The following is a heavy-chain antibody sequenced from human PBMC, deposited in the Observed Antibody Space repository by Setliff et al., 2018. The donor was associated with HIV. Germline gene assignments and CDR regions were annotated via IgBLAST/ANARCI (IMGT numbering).Heavy chain of an antibody. CDR2: TIPMYGTA. J-gene: IGHJ6*03. CDR3: ARGGSGNYCPYYYHMDV. D-gene: IGHD3-10*01. CDR1: GGTFSNFA. Sequence: SVKVSCKASGGTFSNFAVNWVRQAPGQGLEWMGGTIPMYGTANYAQEFKDRLTITADESTSTAYMELSSLRSEDTAVYYCARGGSGNYCPYYYHMDVWGKGTTVTVSS. V-gene: IGHV1-69*13.